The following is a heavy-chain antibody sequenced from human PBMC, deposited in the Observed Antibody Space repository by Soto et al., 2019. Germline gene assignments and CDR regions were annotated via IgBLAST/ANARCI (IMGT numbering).Heavy chain of an antibody. D-gene: IGHD3-3*01. CDR1: GGFVSSASYF. CDR2: VYYTGTT. CDR3: ARMRFGEVPYWFEP. J-gene: IGHJ5*02. Sequence: QVQLQESGPGLVKPSETLSLTCTVSGGFVSSASYFWSWIRQPPGKGMEFIAYVYYTGTTKYSPSLKSRASISLDTSKNQFSRNLSSVTTADTAIYYCARMRFGEVPYWFEPWGQGILVTVS. V-gene: IGHV4-61*01.